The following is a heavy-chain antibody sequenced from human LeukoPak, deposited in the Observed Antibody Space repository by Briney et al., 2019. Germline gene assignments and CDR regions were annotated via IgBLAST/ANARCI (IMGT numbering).Heavy chain of an antibody. CDR1: GFTFSSYG. D-gene: IGHD3-10*01. CDR3: ARAMVRGVSYYYYGMDV. Sequence: GRSLRLSCAASGFTFSSYGTHWVRQAPGKGLEWVAVIWYDGSNKYYADSVKGRFTISRDNSKNTLYLQMNSLRAEDTAVYYCARAMVRGVSYYYYGMDVWGQGTTVTVSS. V-gene: IGHV3-33*01. CDR2: IWYDGSNK. J-gene: IGHJ6*02.